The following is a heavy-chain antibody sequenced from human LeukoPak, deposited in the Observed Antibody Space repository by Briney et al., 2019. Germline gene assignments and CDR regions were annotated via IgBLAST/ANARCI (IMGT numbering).Heavy chain of an antibody. CDR3: ARYTSVWGSYRYVFDY. CDR2: MNPNSGNT. CDR1: RYTFTSYD. J-gene: IGHJ4*02. V-gene: IGHV1-8*01. Sequence: EASVKVSCKASRYTFTSYDINWVRQATGQGLEWMGWMNPNSGNTGCAQKFQGRVTMTRNTSISTAYMELSSLRSEDTAVYYCARYTSVWGSYRYVFDYWGQGTLVTVSS. D-gene: IGHD3-16*02.